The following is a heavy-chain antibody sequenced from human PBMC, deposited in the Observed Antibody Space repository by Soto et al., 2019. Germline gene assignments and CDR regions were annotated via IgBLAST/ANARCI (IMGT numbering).Heavy chain of an antibody. Sequence: EVLLLESGGGLVQPGGSLRLSCAASGFTFSSHALSWVRQTPGKGLEWVSVSSGGGGITYYADSVKGRFTISRDNSKKTLYLQLNSLRAEDTAVYYCAKLSSISLKTPFDYWGQGTLVTVSS. V-gene: IGHV3-23*01. CDR1: GFTFSSHA. J-gene: IGHJ4*02. CDR3: AKLSSISLKTPFDY. CDR2: SSGGGGIT. D-gene: IGHD2-2*01.